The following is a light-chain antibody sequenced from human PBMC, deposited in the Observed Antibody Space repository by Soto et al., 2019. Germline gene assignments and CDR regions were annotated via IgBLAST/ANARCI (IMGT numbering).Light chain of an antibody. Sequence: QSVLTQPASVSGSPGQSITISCTGTSSDVGGYNYVSGYQHHPGKAPKLIIYDVSNRPSGVPNRFSGSKSANTASLTISGLQAEDEADYYCSPYTRINTRVFGTGTKVTVL. V-gene: IGLV2-14*01. J-gene: IGLJ1*01. CDR3: SPYTRINTRV. CDR2: DVS. CDR1: SSDVGGYNY.